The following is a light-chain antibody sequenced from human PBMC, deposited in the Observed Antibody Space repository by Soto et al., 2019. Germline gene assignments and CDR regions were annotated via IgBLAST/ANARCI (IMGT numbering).Light chain of an antibody. CDR1: QSISSY. Sequence: EIVLTQSPATLSLSPGXRATLSCRASQSISSYLAWYQQKRGQAPRLLIYDASNRATGIPARFSGSGSGTDFTLTISSLETEDFAVYYCQQSSSWPLTFGGGTKVDIK. J-gene: IGKJ4*01. CDR2: DAS. CDR3: QQSSSWPLT. V-gene: IGKV3-11*01.